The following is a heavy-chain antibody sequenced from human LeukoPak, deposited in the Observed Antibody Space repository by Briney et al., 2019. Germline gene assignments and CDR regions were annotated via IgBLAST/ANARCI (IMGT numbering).Heavy chain of an antibody. V-gene: IGHV4-30-4*01. CDR3: AGKGGRD. CDR2: IYYTGST. CDR1: GGSISSGDYY. Sequence: SETLFLTCTVSGGSISSGDYYWSWIRQPPGKGLEWIGYIYYTGSTYYNPSLKSRVTISVDTSKNQFSLKLSSVTAADTAVYYCAGKGGRDWGQGTLVTVSS. D-gene: IGHD2-15*01. J-gene: IGHJ4*02.